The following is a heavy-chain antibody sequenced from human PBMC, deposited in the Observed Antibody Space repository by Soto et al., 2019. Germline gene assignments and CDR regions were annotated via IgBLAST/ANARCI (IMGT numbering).Heavy chain of an antibody. CDR1: GGTFSSYT. D-gene: IGHD3-16*01. CDR2: IIPILGIA. V-gene: IGHV1-69*02. J-gene: IGHJ4*02. Sequence: QVQLVQSGAEVKKPGSSVKVSCKASGGTFSSYTISWVRQAPGQGLEWMGRIIPILGIANYAQKFQGRVTIPAAKSTSPAYMELSSLRSEDTAVYYCARSQGGGFDYWGQGTLVTVSS. CDR3: ARSQGGGFDY.